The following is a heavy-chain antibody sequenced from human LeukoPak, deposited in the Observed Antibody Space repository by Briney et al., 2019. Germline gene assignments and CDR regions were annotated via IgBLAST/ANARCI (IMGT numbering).Heavy chain of an antibody. CDR3: AREWDSVGAYYFDY. V-gene: IGHV1-3*01. CDR1: GYTFTSYA. CDR2: INAGNGNT. D-gene: IGHD2-15*01. J-gene: IGHJ4*02. Sequence: ASVKVSCKASGYTFTSYAMHWVRQAPGQRLEWMGWINAGNGNTKYSQKFQGRVTITRDTSASTAYMELSSLRSEDTAVYYCAREWDSVGAYYFDYWGQGTLVTVSS.